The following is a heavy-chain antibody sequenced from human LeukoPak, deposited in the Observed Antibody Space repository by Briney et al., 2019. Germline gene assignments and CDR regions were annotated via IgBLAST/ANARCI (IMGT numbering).Heavy chain of an antibody. Sequence: GGSLRLSCAASGFTFSTYAMHWVRQAPGKGLEWVAFIRFDGSNKYYADSVKGRFTISRDNSKNTLFLQMNSLRAEDTAVYYCAKGATFYYGSGSFGPHDYWGQGTLVTVSS. CDR2: IRFDGSNK. V-gene: IGHV3-30*02. CDR3: AKGATFYYGSGSFGPHDY. J-gene: IGHJ4*02. D-gene: IGHD3-10*01. CDR1: GFTFSTYA.